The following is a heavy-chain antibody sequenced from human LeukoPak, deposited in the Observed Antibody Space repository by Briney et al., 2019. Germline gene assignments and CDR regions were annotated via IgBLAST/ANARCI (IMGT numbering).Heavy chain of an antibody. CDR1: GGTFSSYA. J-gene: IGHJ4*02. Sequence: SVKVSCKASGGTFSSYAISWVRQAPGQGLEWMGGIIPIFGTANYAQKFQGRVTITADESTSTAYMELRSLRSDDTAVYYCARVAAAAGRIGYWGQGTLVTVSS. V-gene: IGHV1-69*13. D-gene: IGHD6-13*01. CDR3: ARVAAAAGRIGY. CDR2: IIPIFGTA.